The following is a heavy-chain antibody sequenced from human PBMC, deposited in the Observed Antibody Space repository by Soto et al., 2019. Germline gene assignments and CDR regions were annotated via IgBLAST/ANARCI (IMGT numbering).Heavy chain of an antibody. CDR1: GFTFSMYS. CDR3: ARDHMILPAHDFFYGSDG. J-gene: IGHJ6*02. V-gene: IGHV3-7*03. D-gene: IGHD3-22*01. Sequence: GGSLRLSCEVSGFTFSMYSMSWVRQSPGKGLEWVAKIPQDVVDGHYADSVKGRFTISRDNGKNSLYLQLNNLRAEDTAVYYCARDHMILPAHDFFYGSDGWGGGETVTV. CDR2: IPQDVVDG.